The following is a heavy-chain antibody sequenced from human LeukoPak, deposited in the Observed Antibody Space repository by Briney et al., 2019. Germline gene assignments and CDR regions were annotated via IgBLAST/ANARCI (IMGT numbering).Heavy chain of an antibody. CDR1: GFTFSSYG. D-gene: IGHD3-3*01. J-gene: IGHJ4*02. Sequence: GGSLRLSCECSGFTFSSYGMHWVRQAPGKGLEWVAVIWYDGSNKYYADSVKGRFTISRDNSKSTLYLQMNSLRAEDTAVYYCARSPSDDFWSGYYTISDYWGQGPWSPSPQ. V-gene: IGHV3-33*01. CDR3: ARSPSDDFWSGYYTISDY. CDR2: IWYDGSNK.